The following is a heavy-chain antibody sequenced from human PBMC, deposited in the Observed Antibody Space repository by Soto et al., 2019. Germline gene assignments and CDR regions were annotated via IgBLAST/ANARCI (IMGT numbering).Heavy chain of an antibody. Sequence: ASVKVSCTASGYTFTSYASHWVRQAPGQRLEWMGWINAGNGNTKYSQKFQGRVTITRDTSASTAYMELSSLRSEDTAVYYCARGITLPTPLDYWGQGTLVTSPQ. CDR2: INAGNGNT. CDR3: ARGITLPTPLDY. V-gene: IGHV1-3*01. J-gene: IGHJ4*02. D-gene: IGHD1-20*01. CDR1: GYTFTSYA.